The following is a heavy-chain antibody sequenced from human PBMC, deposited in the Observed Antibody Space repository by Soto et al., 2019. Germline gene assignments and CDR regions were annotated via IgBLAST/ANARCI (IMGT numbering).Heavy chain of an antibody. CDR3: AREGIISWQEIDY. J-gene: IGHJ4*02. CDR1: GFTFSSYW. V-gene: IGHV3-74*01. D-gene: IGHD6-13*01. Sequence: GGSLRLSCAASGFTFSSYWMHWVRQAPGKGLVWVSRINSDGSSTSYADSVKGRFTISRDNAKNTLYLQMNSLRAEDTAVYYCAREGIISWQEIDYWGQGTLVTVSS. CDR2: INSDGSST.